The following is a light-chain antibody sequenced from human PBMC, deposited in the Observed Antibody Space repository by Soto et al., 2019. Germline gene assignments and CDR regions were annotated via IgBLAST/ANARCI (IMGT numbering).Light chain of an antibody. CDR1: QSVSSN. CDR2: GAS. V-gene: IGKV3-15*01. Sequence: EIVMTQSPATLSVSPGERATLSCRASQSVSSNLAWYQQKPGQAPTLLIFGASARATGIPARFSGSGSGTDFTLTISSLEPEDFALYYCQQYGSSPPTFGQGTKVDIK. CDR3: QQYGSSPPT. J-gene: IGKJ1*01.